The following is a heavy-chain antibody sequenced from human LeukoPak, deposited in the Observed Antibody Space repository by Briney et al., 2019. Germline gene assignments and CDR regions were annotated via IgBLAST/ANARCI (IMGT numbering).Heavy chain of an antibody. V-gene: IGHV3-7*01. D-gene: IGHD2-2*01. CDR1: GFTFSSYW. CDR3: ARGYGAHIVVVPGYFDY. CDR2: IKQDGSEK. J-gene: IGHJ4*02. Sequence: TGRSLRLSCAASGFTFSSYWMSWVRQAPGKGLEWVANIKQDGSEKYYVDSVKGRFTISRDNAKNSLYLQMNSLRAEDTAVYYCARGYGAHIVVVPGYFDYWGQGTLVTVSS.